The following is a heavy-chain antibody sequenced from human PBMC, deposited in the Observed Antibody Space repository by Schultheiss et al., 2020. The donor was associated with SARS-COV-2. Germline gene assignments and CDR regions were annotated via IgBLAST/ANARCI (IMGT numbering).Heavy chain of an antibody. Sequence: GGSLRLSCAASGFTFSSYAMSWVRQAPGKGLEWVSAISGSGGSTYYADSVKGRFTISRDNSKNTLYLQMNSLRAEDTAVYYCARDGGSSWWHASWGQGTLVTVSS. CDR1: GFTFSSYA. CDR3: ARDGGSSWWHAS. CDR2: ISGSGGST. J-gene: IGHJ4*02. D-gene: IGHD6-13*01. V-gene: IGHV3-23*01.